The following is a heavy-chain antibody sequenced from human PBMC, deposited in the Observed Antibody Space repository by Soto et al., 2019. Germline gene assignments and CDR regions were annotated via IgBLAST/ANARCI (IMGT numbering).Heavy chain of an antibody. Sequence: QVQLQESGPGLVKPSETLSLTCNVSGGSVSNVRYYWSWIRQPPGKGLEWIGYIYYSGSTNYNPPLKSRFTMSVDTSKNQFSLKLNSVTAADTAVYYCARLGDILTTYDAFDIWGQGTMVTVSS. CDR1: GGSVSNVRYY. D-gene: IGHD3-9*01. CDR2: IYYSGST. J-gene: IGHJ3*02. V-gene: IGHV4-61*01. CDR3: ARLGDILTTYDAFDI.